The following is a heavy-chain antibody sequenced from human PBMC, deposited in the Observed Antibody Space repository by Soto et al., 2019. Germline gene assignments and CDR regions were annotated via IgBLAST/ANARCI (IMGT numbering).Heavy chain of an antibody. V-gene: IGHV3-53*01. CDR1: GFTVSSNY. D-gene: IGHD3-22*01. CDR3: ARDLVNYDSSGYYRYYYGLDV. CDR2: IYSGGST. Sequence: GGSLRLSCAASGFTVSSNYMSWVRQAPGKGLEWVSVIYSGGSTYYADSVKGRFTISRDNSKNTLYLQMNSLRAEDTAVYYCARDLVNYDSSGYYRYYYGLDVWRQGTTVTVSS. J-gene: IGHJ6*02.